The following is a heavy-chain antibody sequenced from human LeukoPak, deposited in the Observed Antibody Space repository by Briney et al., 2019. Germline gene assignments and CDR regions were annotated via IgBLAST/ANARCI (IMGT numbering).Heavy chain of an antibody. V-gene: IGHV3-30*18. CDR3: AKYSGSYNCFDY. Sequence: GGSQRLSCAASGFTLSSYGMRWVRQAPGKGLEWVAVISYDGSNKYYADSVKGRFTISRDNSKNTLYLQMNSLRAEDTAVYYCAKYSGSYNCFDYWGQGTLVTVSS. CDR2: ISYDGSNK. D-gene: IGHD1-26*01. CDR1: GFTLSSYG. J-gene: IGHJ4*02.